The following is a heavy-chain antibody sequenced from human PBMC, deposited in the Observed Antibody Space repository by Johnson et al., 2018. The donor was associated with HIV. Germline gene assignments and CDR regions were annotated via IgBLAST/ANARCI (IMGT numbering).Heavy chain of an antibody. CDR1: GFTFSSYA. Sequence: QVQLVESGGGVVQPGRSLRLSCAASGFTFSSYAMHWVRQAPGKGLEWVAVISYDGSNKYYADSVKGRFTISRDNSKNTLYLQMNSLKTEDTAVYYCTAHFRVDPFDFWGHGTMVSVS. CDR2: ISYDGSNK. CDR3: TAHFRVDPFDF. V-gene: IGHV3-30-3*01. D-gene: IGHD3-3*02. J-gene: IGHJ3*01.